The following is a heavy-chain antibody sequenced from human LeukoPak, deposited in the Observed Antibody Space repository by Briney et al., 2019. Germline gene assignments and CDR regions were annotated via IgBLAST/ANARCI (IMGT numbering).Heavy chain of an antibody. V-gene: IGHV4-34*01. CDR3: ARVGYSFSINDWSRTGLGAYPTKYYYYMDV. CDR2: INQSGGT. D-gene: IGHD5-18*01. Sequence: SETLSLTCAVYGGSFSDYSWTWIRQPPGKGLEWIGEINQSGGTNHYPSPMIRFIMSVDTSKSQISLKVSSVTAADTAVYYCARVGYSFSINDWSRTGLGAYPTKYYYYMDVWGKGTTVTVSS. CDR1: GGSFSDYS. J-gene: IGHJ6*03.